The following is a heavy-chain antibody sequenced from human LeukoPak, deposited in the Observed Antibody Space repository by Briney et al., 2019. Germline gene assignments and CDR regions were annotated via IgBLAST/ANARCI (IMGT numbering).Heavy chain of an antibody. CDR3: AKDAWEVGATSEIDY. D-gene: IGHD1-26*01. CDR2: IRYDGSDK. Sequence: GGSLRLSCATSGFIFSSYGIHWVRQAPGKGLEWVAFIRYDGSDKYYADSVKGRFTISRDNFKNKVYLQMNSLRAEDTAVYYCAKDAWEVGATSEIDYWGQGTLVTVSS. J-gene: IGHJ4*02. CDR1: GFIFSSYG. V-gene: IGHV3-30*02.